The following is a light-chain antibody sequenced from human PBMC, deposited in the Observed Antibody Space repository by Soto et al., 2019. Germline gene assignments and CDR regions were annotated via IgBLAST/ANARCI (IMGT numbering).Light chain of an antibody. Sequence: EIVLTQSPATLSSFPGDRVTLSCRASQYINTRLAWYQHRPGQAPRLLIYAASTRATGIPARFSGSGSGTEFILTISGLEPEDSGIYHCHQHGGSPETFGQGTKVDIK. J-gene: IGKJ1*01. CDR3: HQHGGSPET. V-gene: IGKV3-20*01. CDR1: QYINTR. CDR2: AAS.